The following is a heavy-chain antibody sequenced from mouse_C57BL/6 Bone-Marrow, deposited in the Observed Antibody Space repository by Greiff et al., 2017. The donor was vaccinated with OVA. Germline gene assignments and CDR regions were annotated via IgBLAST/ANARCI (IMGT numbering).Heavy chain of an antibody. D-gene: IGHD2-3*01. J-gene: IGHJ1*03. V-gene: IGHV1-82*01. Sequence: VQLQQPGAELVKPGASVKMSCKASGYAFSSSWMNWVKQRPGKGLEWIGRIYPGDGDTNYNGKFKGKATLTADKSSSTAYMQLSSLTSEDSAVYFCARDGYSYWYFDVWGTGTTVTVSS. CDR2: IYPGDGDT. CDR1: GYAFSSSW. CDR3: ARDGYSYWYFDV.